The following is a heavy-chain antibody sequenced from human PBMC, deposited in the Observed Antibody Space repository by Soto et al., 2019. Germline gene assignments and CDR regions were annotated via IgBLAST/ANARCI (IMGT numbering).Heavy chain of an antibody. CDR1: GGKIINPW. CDR2: IKQDGSEK. D-gene: IGHD3-22*01. CDR3: ARDPYPYYYDSSGPEDAFDI. V-gene: IGHV3-7*03. Sequence: PWGPQGLCYTVSGGKIINPWMNWGRKGQGRGLEWVANIKQDGSEKYYVDSVKGRFTISRDNAKNSLYLQMNSLRAEDTAVYYCARDPYPYYYDSSGPEDAFDIWRQGKMVTVSS. J-gene: IGHJ3*02.